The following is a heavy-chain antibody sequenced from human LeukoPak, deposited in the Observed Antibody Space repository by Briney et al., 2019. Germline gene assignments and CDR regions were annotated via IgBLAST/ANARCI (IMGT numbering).Heavy chain of an antibody. D-gene: IGHD1-26*01. J-gene: IGHJ4*02. CDR3: ARGRGASGYSGSYYVF. CDR1: GGSFSGYY. CDR2: INHSGST. V-gene: IGHV4-34*01. Sequence: PSETLSLTCAVCGGSFSGYYWSWIRQPPGKGLEWIGEINHSGSTDYNPSLKSRVTISVDTSKNQFSLKLSSVTAADTAVYYCARGRGASGYSGSYYVFWGQGTLVTVSS.